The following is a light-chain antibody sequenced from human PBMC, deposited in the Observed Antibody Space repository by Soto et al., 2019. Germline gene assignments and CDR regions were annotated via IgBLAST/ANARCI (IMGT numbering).Light chain of an antibody. V-gene: IGKV1-5*03. CDR2: AAS. CDR3: QQSNSYPWT. J-gene: IGKJ1*01. CDR1: HSISSW. Sequence: GDRACINWRASHSISSWSAWYQQRPGKAPELXIYAASIFESGVPSRFRRNGSGTQFTLTISRLQPDDCATYDGQQSNSYPWTFSQGTKLDI.